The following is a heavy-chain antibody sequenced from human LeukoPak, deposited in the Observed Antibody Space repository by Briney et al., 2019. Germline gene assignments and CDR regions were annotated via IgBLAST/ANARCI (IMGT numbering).Heavy chain of an antibody. V-gene: IGHV3-23*01. CDR1: GFTIMNSA. J-gene: IGHJ4*02. Sequence: PGGSLRLSCAASGFTIMNSAMNWVRQAPGKGLEWVSAINGTAINTDYADSVKGRFTISRDSSKNTLYLQMNSLRAEDTAIYYCASRFDYWGQGTLVTVSS. CDR2: INGTAINT. CDR3: ASRFDY.